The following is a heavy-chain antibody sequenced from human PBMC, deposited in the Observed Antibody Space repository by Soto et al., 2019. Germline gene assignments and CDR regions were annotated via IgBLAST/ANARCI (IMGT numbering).Heavy chain of an antibody. CDR2: ISYDGSNK. CDR1: GFTFSNFG. V-gene: IGHV3-30*18. J-gene: IGHJ6*02. Sequence: GGSLRLSCAAPGFTFSNFGMHWVRQAPGKGLEWVAVISYDGSNKYYADSVKGRFTISRDNSKNTLYLQMSSLKPEDTAVYYCAKDTELQAYYYYYGMDVWGQGTAVTVSS. D-gene: IGHD1-7*01. CDR3: AKDTELQAYYYYYGMDV.